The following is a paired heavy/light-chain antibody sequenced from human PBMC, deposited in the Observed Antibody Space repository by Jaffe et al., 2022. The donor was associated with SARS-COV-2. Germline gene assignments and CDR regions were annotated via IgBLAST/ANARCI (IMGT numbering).Heavy chain of an antibody. CDR2: LYSGGAT. D-gene: IGHD6-13*01. J-gene: IGHJ6*02. CDR3: ATTTYLSSRLYYYYYAMDV. CDR1: GVTVSKNY. Sequence: EVQLVESGGGLIQPGGSLRLSCAASGVTVSKNYMTWVRQAPGKGLEWVSVLYSGGATYYADSVKGRFTISRDNSNNTLYLQMNSLRADDTAVYYCATTTYLSSRLYYYYYAMDVWGQGTTVIVS. V-gene: IGHV3-53*01.
Light chain of an antibody. CDR3: LQLNHFPPT. Sequence: DIQLTQSPSFLSASVGDRVTITCRASQGISIYLAWYQQEPGKAPKLLIYDAATLQSGVPSRFSGSGSGTEFTLTINSLQPEDFAIYYCLQLNHFPPTFGPGTTVDI. J-gene: IGKJ3*01. V-gene: IGKV1-9*01. CDR1: QGISIY. CDR2: DAA.